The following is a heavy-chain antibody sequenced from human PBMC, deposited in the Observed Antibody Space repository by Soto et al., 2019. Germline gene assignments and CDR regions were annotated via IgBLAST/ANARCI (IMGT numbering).Heavy chain of an antibody. CDR2: ISPYSGNT. CDR1: GYIFVNYG. D-gene: IGHD2-21*01. Sequence: QVQLVQSGDEVRKPGSSVKVSCKASGYIFVNYGIAWVRQAPGQGLEWMGGISPYSGNTHYASKVQGRLTMTTDASPRTAHMDLGSLTSACTAVYYCAMVANYATPTPLDVWGQGATVSLSS. V-gene: IGHV1-18*01. CDR3: AMVANYATPTPLDV. J-gene: IGHJ6*02.